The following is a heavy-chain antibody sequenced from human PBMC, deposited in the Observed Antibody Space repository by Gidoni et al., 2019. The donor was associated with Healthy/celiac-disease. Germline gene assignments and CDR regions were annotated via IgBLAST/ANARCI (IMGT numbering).Heavy chain of an antibody. CDR1: GITFTSSA. V-gene: IGHV1-58*02. CDR3: AAALGQGSWDY. J-gene: IGHJ4*02. CDR2: IVVGSGNT. Sequence: QMQLVQSGPEVKKPGTSVNVSCKASGITFTSSAMQWVRQARGQRLEWIGWIVVGSGNTNYAQKFQERDTITRDMSTSTAYMELSSLRSEDTAVYYCAAALGQGSWDYWGQGTLVTVSS. D-gene: IGHD1-26*01.